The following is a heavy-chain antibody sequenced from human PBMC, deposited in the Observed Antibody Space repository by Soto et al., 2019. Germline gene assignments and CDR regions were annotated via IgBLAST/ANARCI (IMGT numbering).Heavy chain of an antibody. V-gene: IGHV3-30*18. J-gene: IGHJ4*02. Sequence: QVQLIQSGGGVVQPGRSLRLSCEGSGFTFNRHGMHWVRQAPGKGMEWLAVISFDGSDIYYAESVKGRFTISRDNSEKTVYLHMSSLSPEDTAISFCAKMTRGYTYGVDYGGQGTLVTVSS. CDR1: GFTFNRHG. D-gene: IGHD5-18*01. CDR3: AKMTRGYTYGVDY. CDR2: ISFDGSDI.